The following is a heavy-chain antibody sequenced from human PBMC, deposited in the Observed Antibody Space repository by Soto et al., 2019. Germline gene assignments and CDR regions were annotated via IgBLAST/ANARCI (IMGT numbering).Heavy chain of an antibody. CDR3: ATYAPYCRGGTCDL. V-gene: IGHV1-46*01. Sequence: ASVKVSCKASGYTFTSYYMHWVRQAPGQGLEWMGIINPSGGSTSYAQKFQGRFTISRDNAKNSMFLQMSSLRAEDTAVYYCATYAPYCRGGTCDLWGQGTQVTVSS. D-gene: IGHD2-15*01. J-gene: IGHJ5*02. CDR2: INPSGGST. CDR1: GYTFTSYY.